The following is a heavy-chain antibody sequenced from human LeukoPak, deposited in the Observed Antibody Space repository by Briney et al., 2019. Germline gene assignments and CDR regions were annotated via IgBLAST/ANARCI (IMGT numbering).Heavy chain of an antibody. D-gene: IGHD2/OR15-2a*01. CDR3: ARQGVLHDYYYYGMDV. CDR1: GGSISSYY. J-gene: IGHJ6*02. CDR2: IYYSGST. Sequence: LETLSLTCTVSGGSISSYYWSWIRQPPGKGLEWIGYIYYSGSTNYNPSLKSRVTISVDTSKSQFSLKLSSVTAADTAVYYCARQGVLHDYYYYGMDVWGQGTTVTVSS. V-gene: IGHV4-59*08.